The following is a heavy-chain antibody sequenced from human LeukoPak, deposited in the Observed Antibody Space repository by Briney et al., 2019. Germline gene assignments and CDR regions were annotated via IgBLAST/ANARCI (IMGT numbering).Heavy chain of an antibody. Sequence: PSETLSLTCAVYGGSFSGYYWSWIRQPPGKGLEWIGEINHRGSTNYHPSLKSRVTISVDTSKNQFSLKLSSVPAADTAVYYCARGGRNPPVSTYYYGSGSKRDWFDPWGQGTLVTVSS. CDR1: GGSFSGYY. J-gene: IGHJ5*02. CDR3: ARGGRNPPVSTYYYGSGSKRDWFDP. V-gene: IGHV4-34*01. D-gene: IGHD3-10*01. CDR2: INHRGST.